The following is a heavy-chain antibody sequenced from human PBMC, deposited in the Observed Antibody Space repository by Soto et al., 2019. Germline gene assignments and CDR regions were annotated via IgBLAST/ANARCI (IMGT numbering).Heavy chain of an antibody. CDR3: ATTPPVGGYYYYGMDV. CDR2: IIPIFGTA. CDR1: GGTFSSYA. V-gene: IGHV1-69*12. J-gene: IGHJ6*02. D-gene: IGHD1-26*01. Sequence: QVQLVQSGAEVKKPGSSVKVSCKASGGTFSSYAISWVRQAPGQGLEWRGGIIPIFGTANYAQKFQGRVTITADESTSTAYMELSSLRSEDTAVYYCATTPPVGGYYYYGMDVWGQGTTVTVSS.